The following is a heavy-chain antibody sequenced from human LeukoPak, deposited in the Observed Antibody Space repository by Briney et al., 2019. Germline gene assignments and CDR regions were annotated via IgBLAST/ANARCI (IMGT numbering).Heavy chain of an antibody. D-gene: IGHD3-10*01. V-gene: IGHV3-33*08. CDR3: ARDGPGSGSYVY. CDR2: IWYDGSNK. CDR1: GFTFSSYW. J-gene: IGHJ4*02. Sequence: PGGSLRLSCAASGFTFSSYWMHWVRQAPGKGLEWVAVIWYDGSNKYYADSVKGRFTVSRDNSKNTLYLQMNSLRAEDTAVYYCARDGPGSGSYVYWGQGTLVTVSS.